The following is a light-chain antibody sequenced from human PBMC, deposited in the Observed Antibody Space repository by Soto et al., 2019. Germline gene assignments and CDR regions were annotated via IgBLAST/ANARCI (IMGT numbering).Light chain of an antibody. CDR1: QNVGRNY. CDR2: AAS. CDR3: QQYGSSPPYT. V-gene: IGKV3-20*01. Sequence: EIVLTQSPGTLSLSPGERATLSCRASQNVGRNYVAWYQQKPGQAPRLLIFAASGRVTGIPDRVSGSGSGTDFTLAITRLEPEDFALYFCQQYGSSPPYTFGQGTTLEIK. J-gene: IGKJ2*01.